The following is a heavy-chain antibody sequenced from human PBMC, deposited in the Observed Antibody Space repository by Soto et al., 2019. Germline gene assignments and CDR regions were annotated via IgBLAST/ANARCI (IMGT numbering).Heavy chain of an antibody. V-gene: IGHV3-33*01. D-gene: IGHD3-22*01. CDR2: IWYDGSNK. CDR3: ERESQYYYDN. J-gene: IGHJ1*01. CDR1: GFTFSSYG. Sequence: QVQLVESGGGVVQPGRSLRLSCAASGFTFSSYGMHWVRQAPGKGLEWVAVIWYDGSNKYYADSVKGRFTISRDNSKNTLYLQMNSLRAEDTAVYYCERESQYYYDNWGQGTLVTVSS.